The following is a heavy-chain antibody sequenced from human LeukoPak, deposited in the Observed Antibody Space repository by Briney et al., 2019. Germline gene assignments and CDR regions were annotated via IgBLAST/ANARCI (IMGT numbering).Heavy chain of an antibody. J-gene: IGHJ4*02. Sequence: PSETLSLTCTVSGGSISSGDYYWSWIRQPPGKGLEWIGSIYYSGSTYYNPSLKSRVTISVDTSKNQFSLKLSSVTAADTAVYYCARLGFDYYDSSGYYYVDYWGQGTLVTVSS. CDR3: ARLGFDYYDSSGYYYVDY. V-gene: IGHV4-39*01. CDR1: GGSISSGDYY. CDR2: IYYSGST. D-gene: IGHD3-22*01.